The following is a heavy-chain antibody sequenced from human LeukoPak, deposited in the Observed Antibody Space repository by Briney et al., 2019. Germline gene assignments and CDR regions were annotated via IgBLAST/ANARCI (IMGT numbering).Heavy chain of an antibody. D-gene: IGHD3-10*01. CDR3: ARAGPYGSGSYYWDSYYYGMDV. Sequence: PGRSLRLSCAASGFTFSSYAMHWVRQAPGKGLEWVAVISYDGSNKYYADSVKGRFTISRDNSKNTLYLQMNSLRAEDTAVYYCARAGPYGSGSYYWDSYYYGMDVWGQGTTVTVSS. CDR2: ISYDGSNK. J-gene: IGHJ6*02. V-gene: IGHV3-30-3*01. CDR1: GFTFSSYA.